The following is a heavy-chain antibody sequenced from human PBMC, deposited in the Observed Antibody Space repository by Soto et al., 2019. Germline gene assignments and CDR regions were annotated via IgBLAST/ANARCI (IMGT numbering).Heavy chain of an antibody. D-gene: IGHD4-17*01. J-gene: IGHJ6*02. CDR2: IYYSGST. CDR3: ARASYGEYYYYYGMDV. CDR1: GGSISSGGYY. V-gene: IGHV4-31*03. Sequence: QVQLQESGPGLVKPSQTLSLTCTVSGGSISSGGYYWSWIRQHPGKGLEWIGYIYYSGSTYYNPSLKRRVTISVDTSKNQFSLKLSSVTAADTAVYYCARASYGEYYYYYGMDVWGQGTTVTVSS.